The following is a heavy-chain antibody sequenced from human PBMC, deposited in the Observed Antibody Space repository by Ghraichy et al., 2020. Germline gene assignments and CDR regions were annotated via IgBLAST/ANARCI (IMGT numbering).Heavy chain of an antibody. V-gene: IGHV3-30*18. Sequence: GGSLRLSCAASGFTFSSYGMHWVRQAPGKGLEWVAVISYDGSNKYYADSVKGRFTISRDNSKNTLYLQMNSLRAEDTAVYYCAKDGFYGSGDIDYWGQGTLVTVSS. J-gene: IGHJ4*02. CDR2: ISYDGSNK. CDR1: GFTFSSYG. CDR3: AKDGFYGSGDIDY. D-gene: IGHD3-10*01.